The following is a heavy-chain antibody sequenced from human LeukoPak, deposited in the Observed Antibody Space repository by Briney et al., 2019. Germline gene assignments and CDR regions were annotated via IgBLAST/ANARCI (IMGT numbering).Heavy chain of an antibody. CDR2: IYLSGAGNT. CDR1: GYSISSGYY. D-gene: IGHD2-21*01. J-gene: IGHJ5*02. Sequence: SETLSLTCTVSGYSISSGYYWGWIRQPPGKGLEWIGSIYLSGAGNTRYGPSLNSRVTVSVDTSKNQFSLRLSSVTAADTAVYYCVREAYCAGRGCYNWFDPWGQGTLVTVSS. V-gene: IGHV4-38-2*02. CDR3: VREAYCAGRGCYNWFDP.